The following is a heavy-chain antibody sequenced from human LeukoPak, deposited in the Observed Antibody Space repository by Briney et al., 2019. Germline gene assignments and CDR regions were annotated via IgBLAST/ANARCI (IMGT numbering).Heavy chain of an antibody. J-gene: IGHJ4*02. D-gene: IGHD3-22*01. V-gene: IGHV4-34*01. CDR1: GGSFSGYY. CDR3: RAYYYDGSGYYGHGPFDY. CDR2: INHSGST. Sequence: SETLSLTCAVYGGSFSGYYWSWIRQPPGKGLEWIGEINHSGSTNYNPSLKSRVTISVDTSKNQFSLKLSSVTAADTAVYYCRAYYYDGSGYYGHGPFDYWGQGTLVTVSS.